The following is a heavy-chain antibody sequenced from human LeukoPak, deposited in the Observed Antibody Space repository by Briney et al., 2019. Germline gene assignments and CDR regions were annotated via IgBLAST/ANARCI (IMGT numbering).Heavy chain of an antibody. CDR1: GFTFSNYA. J-gene: IGHJ4*02. D-gene: IGHD2-15*01. Sequence: GGSLRLSCAASGFTFSNYAVHWVRQAPGKGLEWVAVILYDGTNEDYADSVKGRFTISRDNSKNTLYLQMNSLRPEDTAVYYCARDESYCSGDSCYSTDYFDYWGQGTLVTVSS. CDR2: ILYDGTNE. CDR3: ARDESYCSGDSCYSTDYFDY. V-gene: IGHV3-30*04.